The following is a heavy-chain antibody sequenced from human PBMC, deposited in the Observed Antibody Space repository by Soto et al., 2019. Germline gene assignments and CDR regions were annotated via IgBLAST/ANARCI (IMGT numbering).Heavy chain of an antibody. D-gene: IGHD6-19*01. CDR3: AREGHSSGWYPADY. Sequence: EVQLVESGGGLVKPGGSLRLSCAASGFTFSSYSMNWVRQAPGKGLEWVSSISSSSSYIYYADSVKGRFTISRDNAKKSLYLQMNSLRAEDTAVYYCAREGHSSGWYPADYWGQGTLVTVSS. CDR1: GFTFSSYS. CDR2: ISSSSSYI. V-gene: IGHV3-21*01. J-gene: IGHJ4*02.